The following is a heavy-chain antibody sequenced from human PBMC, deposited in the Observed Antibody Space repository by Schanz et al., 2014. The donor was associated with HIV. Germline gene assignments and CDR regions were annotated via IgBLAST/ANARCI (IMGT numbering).Heavy chain of an antibody. Sequence: QVQLVQFGAEVKKPGASVKVSCKASGHTSTNYGITWVRQAPGQGLEWMAWISANNGNTYYAQKVQGRVSMATDTSTNTAYMELRSLRSDDTAVYYCARGRSSAWYDYWGPGTSVTVSS. CDR3: ARGRSSAWYDY. J-gene: IGHJ4*02. D-gene: IGHD6-13*01. V-gene: IGHV1-18*01. CDR2: ISANNGNT. CDR1: GHTSTNYG.